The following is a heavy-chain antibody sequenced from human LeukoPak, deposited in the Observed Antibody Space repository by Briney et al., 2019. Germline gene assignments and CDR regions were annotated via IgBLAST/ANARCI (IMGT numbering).Heavy chain of an antibody. CDR2: INHSGST. V-gene: IGHV4-34*01. CDR3: ARGDYSPSSFDP. Sequence: SETLSLTCAVYGGSFSGYYWSWIRQPPGKGLEWIGEINHSGSTNYNPSLKNRVTISVDTSKNQFSLKLSSVTAADTAVYYCARGDYSPSSFDPWGQGTLVTVSS. J-gene: IGHJ5*02. CDR1: GGSFSGYY. D-gene: IGHD2-15*01.